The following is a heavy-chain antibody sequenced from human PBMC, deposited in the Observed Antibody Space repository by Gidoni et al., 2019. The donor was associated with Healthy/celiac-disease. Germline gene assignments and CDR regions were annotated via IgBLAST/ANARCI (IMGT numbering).Heavy chain of an antibody. V-gene: IGHV3-11*01. D-gene: IGHD6-19*01. CDR2: ISSSGSTI. CDR1: GFTFSAYY. J-gene: IGHJ3*02. Sequence: QVQLVESGGGLVKPGGSLRLSCAASGFTFSAYYMSWIRQAPGKGLEWVSYISSSGSTIYYADSVKGRFTISRDNAKNSLYLQMNSLRAEDTAVYYCAREFSDGYSSGWPDAFDIWGQGTMVTVSS. CDR3: AREFSDGYSSGWPDAFDI.